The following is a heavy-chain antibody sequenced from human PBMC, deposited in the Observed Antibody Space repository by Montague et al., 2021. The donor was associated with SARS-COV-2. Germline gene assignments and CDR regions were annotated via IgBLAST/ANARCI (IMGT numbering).Heavy chain of an antibody. V-gene: IGHV6-1*01. D-gene: IGHD2-21*02. CDR3: ARAYCGGDCYFYWYFDL. CDR2: TYYRSKWYN. J-gene: IGHJ2*01. Sequence: CAISGDSVSSNIATWNWIRQSPSRGLEWLGRTYYRSKWYNDYAVSVKSRVIINPDTSNNRISLQLNSVTPEDTAGYYCARAYCGGDCYFYWYFDLWGRGTLVTVPS. CDR1: GDSVSSNIAT.